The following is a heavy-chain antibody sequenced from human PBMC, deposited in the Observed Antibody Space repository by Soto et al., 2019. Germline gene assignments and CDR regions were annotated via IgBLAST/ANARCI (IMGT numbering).Heavy chain of an antibody. V-gene: IGHV4-59*11. CDR1: GDSISSHY. D-gene: IGHD3-22*01. Sequence: QVQLQESGPGLVKPSETLSLTCNVSGDSISSHYWSWIRQPPGKGLEWMGYVFSRGGTNYNPSLKSRVTMSIDTSKNQISLKLSSVTAADTAVYYCARGLYYYESSGYPPGTFDNWGQGTLVTVSS. CDR2: VFSRGGT. CDR3: ARGLYYYESSGYPPGTFDN. J-gene: IGHJ4*02.